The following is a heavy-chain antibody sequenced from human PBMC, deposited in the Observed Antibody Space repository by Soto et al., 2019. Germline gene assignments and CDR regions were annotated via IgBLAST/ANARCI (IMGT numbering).Heavy chain of an antibody. CDR3: ARGPIRIQLWSLDY. CDR2: INHSGST. D-gene: IGHD5-18*01. CDR1: GDSFSGYF. J-gene: IGHJ4*02. Sequence: ASETLSLTCAVYGDSFSGYFWTWIRQPPGKGLEWIGEINHSGSTNYNPSLKSRVSISVDTSKNQFSLKLSSVTAADTAVYYCARGPIRIQLWSLDYWGQGTLVTVSS. V-gene: IGHV4-34*01.